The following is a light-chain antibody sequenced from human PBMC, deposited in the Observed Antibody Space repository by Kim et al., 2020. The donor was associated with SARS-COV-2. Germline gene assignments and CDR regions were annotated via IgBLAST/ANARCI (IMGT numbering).Light chain of an antibody. CDR2: GAS. Sequence: SPGERATLSCRASQSVSSSYLAWYQQKPGQAPRLLIYGASSRATGIPDRFSGSGSGTDFTLTISRLEPEDFAVYYCQQYGSSPPITFGQGTRLGL. CDR1: QSVSSSY. V-gene: IGKV3-20*01. J-gene: IGKJ5*01. CDR3: QQYGSSPPIT.